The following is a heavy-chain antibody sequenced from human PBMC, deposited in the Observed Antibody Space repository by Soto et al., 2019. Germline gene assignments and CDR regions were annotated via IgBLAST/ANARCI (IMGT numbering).Heavy chain of an antibody. J-gene: IGHJ1*01. CDR2: IYCSGST. D-gene: IGHD3-22*01. CDR3: AIYDSSGSRGFQH. Sequence: QVQLQESGPGLVKPSQTLSLTCTVSGGSISSGAYYWSWIRQHRGKGLEWIGYIYCSGSTYNNPSLKSRVTLSVDTSKNQFSLKLSSVTAADTAVYYCAIYDSSGSRGFQHWGQGTLVTVSS. V-gene: IGHV4-31*03. CDR1: GGSISSGAYY.